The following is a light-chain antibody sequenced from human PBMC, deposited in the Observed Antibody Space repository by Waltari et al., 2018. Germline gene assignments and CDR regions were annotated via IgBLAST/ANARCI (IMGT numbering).Light chain of an antibody. Sequence: QLVLTHSPSASASLGASVKLTCPPSSGHSSYAIAWHQQQPEKGPRYLMKLNSDGSHSKGDGIPDRFSGSSSGAERYLTISSLQSEDEADYYCQTWGTGIWVFGGGTKLTVL. V-gene: IGLV4-69*01. CDR3: QTWGTGIWV. CDR1: SGHSSYA. J-gene: IGLJ3*02. CDR2: LNSDGSH.